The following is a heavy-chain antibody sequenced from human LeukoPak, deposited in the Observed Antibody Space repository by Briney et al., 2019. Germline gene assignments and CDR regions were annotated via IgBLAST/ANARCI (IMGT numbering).Heavy chain of an antibody. J-gene: IGHJ4*02. CDR1: GGSISSSSYD. Sequence: SETLSLTCTVSGGSISSSSYDWGWIRQPPGKGLEWIGSIYYSGSTYYNPSLKSRVTISVDTSKKQFSLKLSSVTAADTAVYYCARRGEGTSMSRFDYWGQGTLVTVSS. D-gene: IGHD3-22*01. CDR3: ARRGEGTSMSRFDY. CDR2: IYYSGST. V-gene: IGHV4-39*01.